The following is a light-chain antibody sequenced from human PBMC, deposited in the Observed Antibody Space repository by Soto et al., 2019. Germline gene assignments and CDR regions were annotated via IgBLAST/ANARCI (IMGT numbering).Light chain of an antibody. V-gene: IGKV3-15*01. CDR2: GAS. Sequence: EIVMTQSPATLSVSPGERATLSCRASQSVSNNLAWYQQKPGQAPRPLIHGASTRATGIPARFSGSGSGTEFTLTISSLQSEDFAIYYCQQYNNWPRTFGQGTKVDIK. CDR3: QQYNNWPRT. CDR1: QSVSNN. J-gene: IGKJ1*01.